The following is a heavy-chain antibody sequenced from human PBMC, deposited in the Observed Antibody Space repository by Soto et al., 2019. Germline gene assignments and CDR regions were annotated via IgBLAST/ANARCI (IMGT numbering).Heavy chain of an antibody. D-gene: IGHD3-16*01. CDR3: AKSRHDYIWGSPVCFDY. J-gene: IGHJ4*02. CDR1: GFTFSSYG. V-gene: IGHV3-30*18. Sequence: GGSLRLSCAASGFTFSSYGMHWVRQAPGKGLEWVAVISYDGSNKYYADSVKGRFTISRDNSKNTLYLQMNSLRAEDTAVYYCAKSRHDYIWGSPVCFDYWGQGTLVTVSS. CDR2: ISYDGSNK.